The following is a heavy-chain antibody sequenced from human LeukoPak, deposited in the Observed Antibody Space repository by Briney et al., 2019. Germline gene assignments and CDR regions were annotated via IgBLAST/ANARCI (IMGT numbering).Heavy chain of an antibody. CDR1: GYTFGNYG. Sequence: ASVKVSCKAAGYTFGNYGIKWVRQAPGQGLEWMGGIIPLFGIANYAQKFQGRVTITADKSTSTAYMELSSLRSEDTAVYYCARGTPENYYYYYMDVWGKGTTVTVSS. CDR2: IIPLFGIA. V-gene: IGHV1-69*10. J-gene: IGHJ6*03. CDR3: ARGTPENYYYYYMDV.